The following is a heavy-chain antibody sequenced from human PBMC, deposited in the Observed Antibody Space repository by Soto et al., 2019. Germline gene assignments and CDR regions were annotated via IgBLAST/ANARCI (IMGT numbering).Heavy chain of an antibody. D-gene: IGHD3-16*01. V-gene: IGHV1-18*01. J-gene: IGHJ6*02. Sequence: QVQLVQSGAEVRKPGASVKVSCKASGYTFTIYGISWVRQPPGQGLEWMGWISGYNGHTKYAQKFQGRVTMTTDTSTXTVYMDLRSLRSDDTAVYYCAREGEMPYYYYGLDVWGQGTTVTVSS. CDR3: AREGEMPYYYYGLDV. CDR1: GYTFTIYG. CDR2: ISGYNGHT.